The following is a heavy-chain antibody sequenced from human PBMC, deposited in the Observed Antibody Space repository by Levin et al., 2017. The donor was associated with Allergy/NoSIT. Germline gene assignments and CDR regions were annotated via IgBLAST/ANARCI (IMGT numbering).Heavy chain of an antibody. CDR2: IYYSGST. CDR3: ASLRWLQPRV. CDR1: GGSISSGDYY. Sequence: SETLSLTCTVSGGSISSGDYYWSWIRQPPGKGLEWIGYIYYSGSTYYNPSLNSRVTISVDTSKNQFSLKLNSVTAADTAVYYCASLRWLQPRVWGQGTLVTVSS. J-gene: IGHJ4*02. V-gene: IGHV4-30-4*01. D-gene: IGHD5-24*01.